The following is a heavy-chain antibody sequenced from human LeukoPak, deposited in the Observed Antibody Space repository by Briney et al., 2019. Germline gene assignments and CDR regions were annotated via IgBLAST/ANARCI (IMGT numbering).Heavy chain of an antibody. D-gene: IGHD3-10*01. Sequence: SSETPSLTCAVSGGSISSGGYSWSWIRQPPGKGLEWIGYIYHSGSTYYNPSLKSRVTISVDRSKNQFSLKLSSVTAADTAVYYCARGITMVRGLKPYFDYWGQGTLVTVSS. CDR2: IYHSGST. CDR1: GGSISSGGYS. V-gene: IGHV4-30-2*01. J-gene: IGHJ4*02. CDR3: ARGITMVRGLKPYFDY.